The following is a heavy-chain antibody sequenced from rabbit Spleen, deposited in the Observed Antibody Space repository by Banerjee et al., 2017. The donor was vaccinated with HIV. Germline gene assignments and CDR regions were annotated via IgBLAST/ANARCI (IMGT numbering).Heavy chain of an antibody. CDR1: GFSFSSNDY. CDR3: ARDTGSSFSSYGMDL. D-gene: IGHD8-1*01. V-gene: IGHV1S40*01. J-gene: IGHJ6*01. Sequence: QSLEESGGDLVKPGASLTLTCTASGFSFSSNDYMCWVRQAPGKGLEWIACIYTGSSGSTYYATWATGRFTCSKTSSTTVTLQMTSLTVADTATYFCARDTGSSFSSYGMDLWGQGTLVTVS. CDR2: IYTGSSGST.